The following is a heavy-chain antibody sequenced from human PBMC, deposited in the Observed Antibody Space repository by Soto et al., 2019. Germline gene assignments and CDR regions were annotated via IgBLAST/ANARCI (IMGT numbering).Heavy chain of an antibody. D-gene: IGHD6-19*01. CDR2: TYYTGIT. CDR1: GGSISSSVFY. CDR3: AGRSVGGEIKHTFDI. J-gene: IGHJ3*02. V-gene: IGHV4-39*01. Sequence: SETLSLTCTVSGGSISSSVFYWGWIRQSPGKGLEWIGSTYYTGITYYNPSLKSRVTISVDTSKNQFSLKLSSVTAADTAVYYFAGRSVGGEIKHTFDIGGKGT.